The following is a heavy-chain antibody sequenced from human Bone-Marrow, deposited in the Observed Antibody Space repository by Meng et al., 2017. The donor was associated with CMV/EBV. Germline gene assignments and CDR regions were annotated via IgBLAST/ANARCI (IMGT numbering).Heavy chain of an antibody. V-gene: IGHV1-46*01. Sequence: ASVKVSCKASGYTFTSYYMHWVRQAPGQGLEWMGIINPSGGSTSYAQKFQGRVTMTRDTSISTAYMELSRLRSDDTAVYYCARDLLYDFWSGYYSSASRYYFDYWGQGTLVTVSS. CDR1: GYTFTSYY. D-gene: IGHD3-3*01. J-gene: IGHJ4*02. CDR2: INPSGGST. CDR3: ARDLLYDFWSGYYSSASRYYFDY.